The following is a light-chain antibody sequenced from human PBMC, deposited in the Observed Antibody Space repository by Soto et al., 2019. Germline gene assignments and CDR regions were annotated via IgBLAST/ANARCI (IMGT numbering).Light chain of an antibody. CDR2: DAS. J-gene: IGKJ1*01. CDR1: QSVTTQ. V-gene: IGKV3-15*01. Sequence: IVLTQSPGTLSLSPGERATLSCRASQSVTTQLAWYQQKPGQAPRLLIYDASTRATGIPARFSGSGSGTEFTLTISSLQSEDFAVYYCQQYNNWPETFGQGTKV. CDR3: QQYNNWPET.